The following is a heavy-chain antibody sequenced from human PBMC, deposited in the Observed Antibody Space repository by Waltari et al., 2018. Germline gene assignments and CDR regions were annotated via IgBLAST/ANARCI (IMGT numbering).Heavy chain of an antibody. V-gene: IGHV4-34*01. J-gene: IGHJ4*02. Sequence: QVQLQQWGAGLLKPSETLSLTCAVYGGSFSGYFWRCIRQPPGKGLEWIGEINHSGSTNYNPSLKSRVTISVDTSKNQFSLKLSSVTAADTAVYYCARHSTVAGTGGNDYWGQGTLVTVSS. D-gene: IGHD6-19*01. CDR3: ARHSTVAGTGGNDY. CDR1: GGSFSGYF. CDR2: INHSGST.